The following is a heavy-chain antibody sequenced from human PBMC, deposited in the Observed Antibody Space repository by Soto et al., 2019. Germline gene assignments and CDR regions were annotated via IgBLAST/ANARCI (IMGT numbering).Heavy chain of an antibody. CDR3: AREGVAPYYYYGMGV. D-gene: IGHD2-21*01. CDR1: GYTFTRSG. V-gene: IGHV1-18*01. CDR2: ISSYNGDT. J-gene: IGHJ6*02. Sequence: QVQLVQSGAEVKKPGASVKVSCKASGYTFTRSGISWVRQAPGQGPEWMGWISSYNGDTNYAQTFQGRVTMTTDTATSTADMEQRSLRSDDAAVYYCAREGVAPYYYYGMGVWGQGTPVTVSS.